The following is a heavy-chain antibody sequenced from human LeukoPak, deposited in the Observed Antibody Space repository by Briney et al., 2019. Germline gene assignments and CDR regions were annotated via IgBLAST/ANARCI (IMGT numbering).Heavy chain of an antibody. D-gene: IGHD2-2*01. J-gene: IGHJ4*02. CDR2: ISYDGSNK. V-gene: IGHV3-30*18. Sequence: GGSLRLSCAASGFTFSSYGMHWVRQAPGKGLEWVAVISYDGSNKYYADSVKGRFTISRDNSKNTLYLQMNSLRAEDTAVYYCAKDVCSSTSCYVFRYWGQGTLVTVSS. CDR1: GFTFSSYG. CDR3: AKDVCSSTSCYVFRY.